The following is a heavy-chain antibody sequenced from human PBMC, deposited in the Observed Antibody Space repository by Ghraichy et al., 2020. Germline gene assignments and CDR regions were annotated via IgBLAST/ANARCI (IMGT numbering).Heavy chain of an antibody. D-gene: IGHD3-9*01. Sequence: ASVKVSCEASGYSFTGFFIHWVRQAPGQGLEWMGEIDPASGGTTFAQTFQGRVPMTRDTSISAAYMELSSLKSDDTAIYYCAVNQRGTFTGFDYWGLGTLVTVSS. CDR1: GYSFTGFF. J-gene: IGHJ4*02. CDR3: AVNQRGTFTGFDY. V-gene: IGHV1-2*02. CDR2: IDPASGGT.